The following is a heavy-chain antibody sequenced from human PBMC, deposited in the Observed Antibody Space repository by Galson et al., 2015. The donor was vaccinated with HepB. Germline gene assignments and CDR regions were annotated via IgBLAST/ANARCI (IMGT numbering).Heavy chain of an antibody. D-gene: IGHD7-27*01. CDR3: ARVTGRDPRYFDY. CDR1: GGTFSSYA. J-gene: IGHJ4*02. CDR2: MNPNSGNT. Sequence: SVKVSCKASGGTFSSYAISWVRQAPGQGLEWMGWMNPNSGNTGYAQKFQGRVTMTRNTSISTAYMELSSLRSEDTAVYYCARVTGRDPRYFDYWGQGTLVTVSS. V-gene: IGHV1-8*02.